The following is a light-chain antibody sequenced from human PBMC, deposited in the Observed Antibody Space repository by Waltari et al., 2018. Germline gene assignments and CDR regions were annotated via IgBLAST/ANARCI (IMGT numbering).Light chain of an antibody. Sequence: SALTQPDSVSGSPGQSITISCSGTRRASGSSEPVPWYQQNPGKAPKVIIYDVTSRPSGVSNRFSGSKSGSSASLTISGLQPEDEADYYCSSFTTSTTGIFGGGTRLTVL. CDR2: DVT. CDR3: SSFTTSTTGI. CDR1: RRASGSSEP. V-gene: IGLV2-14*01. J-gene: IGLJ2*01.